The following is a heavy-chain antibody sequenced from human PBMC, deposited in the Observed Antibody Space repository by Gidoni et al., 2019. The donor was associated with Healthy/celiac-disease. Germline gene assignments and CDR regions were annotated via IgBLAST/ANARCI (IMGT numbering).Heavy chain of an antibody. Sequence: EVQLVESGGGLVKPGGSPRTPCAASGFTFSSFRMNWVRQATGKGLEWVSSISSSSSYIYYADSVKGRFTISRDNAKNSLYLQMNSLRAEDTAVYCCARDVEVDGLLYYYYYGMDVWGQGTTVTVSS. V-gene: IGHV3-21*01. CDR2: ISSSSSYI. CDR3: ARDVEVDGLLYYYYYGMDV. CDR1: GFTFSSFR. D-gene: IGHD2-15*01. J-gene: IGHJ6*02.